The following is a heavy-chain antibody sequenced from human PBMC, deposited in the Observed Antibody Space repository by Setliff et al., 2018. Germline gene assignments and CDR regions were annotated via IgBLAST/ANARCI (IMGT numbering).Heavy chain of an antibody. CDR2: ISGSGGST. Sequence: GGSLRLSCAASGFTFSSYAMSWVRQAPGKGLEWVSAISGSGGSTYYADSVKGRFTISRDNSKNTLYLQMNSLRAEDTAVYYCARVPCGGNSCWCFDLWGRGTLVTVSS. D-gene: IGHD2-21*02. J-gene: IGHJ2*01. CDR1: GFTFSSYA. CDR3: ARVPCGGNSCWCFDL. V-gene: IGHV3-23*01.